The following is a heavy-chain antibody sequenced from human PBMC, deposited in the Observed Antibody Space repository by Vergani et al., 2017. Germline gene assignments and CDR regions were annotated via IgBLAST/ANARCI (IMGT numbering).Heavy chain of an antibody. J-gene: IGHJ6*03. CDR1: GGSISSYY. V-gene: IGHV4-59*01. CDR3: ARVPXSSSSRDYYYYMDV. Sequence: QVQLQESGPGLVKPSETLFLTCTVSGGSISSYYWSWIRQPPGKGLEWIGYIYYSGSTNYNPSLKSRVTISVDTSKNQFSLKLSSVTAADTAVYYCARVPXSSSSRDYYYYMDVWGKGTTVTVSS. CDR2: IYYSGST. D-gene: IGHD6-6*01.